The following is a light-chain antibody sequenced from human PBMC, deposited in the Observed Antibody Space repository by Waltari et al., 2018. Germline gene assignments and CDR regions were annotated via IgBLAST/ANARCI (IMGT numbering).Light chain of an antibody. CDR2: DAV. CDR3: QSYDSYLTGV. V-gene: IGLV1-40*01. CDR1: DSTFGSGYD. Sequence: QSVLTQPPSVSGAPGQTITISCSGGDSTFGSGYDVHWYQQMPGAPPKLPIYDAVKRPSGVPERFSGSRSGNSASLTITGLRPEDEADYYCQSYDSYLTGVFGTGTTVSVL. J-gene: IGLJ1*01.